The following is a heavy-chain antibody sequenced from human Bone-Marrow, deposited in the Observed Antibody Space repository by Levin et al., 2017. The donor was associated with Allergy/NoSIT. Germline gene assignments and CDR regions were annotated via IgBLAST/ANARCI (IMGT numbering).Heavy chain of an antibody. D-gene: IGHD3-10*01. CDR3: ARLYYYGSGSYPYPDY. Sequence: SQTLSLTCTVSGGSISSYYWSWIRQPPGKGLEWIGYIYYSGSTNYNPSLKSRVTISVDTSKNQFSLKLSSVTAADTAVYYCARLYYYGSGSYPYPDYWGQGTLVTVSS. CDR1: GGSISSYY. V-gene: IGHV4-59*01. CDR2: IYYSGST. J-gene: IGHJ4*02.